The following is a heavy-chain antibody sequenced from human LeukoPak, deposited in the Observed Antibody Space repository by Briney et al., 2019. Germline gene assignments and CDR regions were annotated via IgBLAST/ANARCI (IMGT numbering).Heavy chain of an antibody. Sequence: GGSLRLSCAASGFTFSSYSMNWVRQAPGKGLEWVSYISSSSSYIYYADSVKGRFTISRDNAKNSLYLQMNSLRAEDTAVYYCARYSSGWYRSAATGIDYWGQGTLVTVSS. J-gene: IGHJ4*02. CDR3: ARYSSGWYRSAATGIDY. CDR1: GFTFSSYS. V-gene: IGHV3-21*05. CDR2: ISSSSSYI. D-gene: IGHD6-19*01.